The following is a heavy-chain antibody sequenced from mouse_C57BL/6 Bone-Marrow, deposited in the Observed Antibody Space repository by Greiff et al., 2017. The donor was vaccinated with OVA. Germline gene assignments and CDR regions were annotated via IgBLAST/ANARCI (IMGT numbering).Heavy chain of an antibody. V-gene: IGHV5-6*01. CDR2: ISNGGSYT. Sequence: EVKLMESGGDLVKPGGSLKLSCAASGFTFSSYGMSWVRQTPDKRLEWVATISNGGSYTYYPDSVKGRFTISRDNAKNTLYLQMSSLKSEDTAMYYCARLYYSSAYWGQGTLVTVSA. CDR1: GFTFSSYG. D-gene: IGHD1-1*02. CDR3: ARLYYSSAY. J-gene: IGHJ3*01.